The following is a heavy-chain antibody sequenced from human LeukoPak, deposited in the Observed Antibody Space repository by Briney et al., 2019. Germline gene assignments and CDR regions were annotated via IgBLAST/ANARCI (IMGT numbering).Heavy chain of an antibody. D-gene: IGHD3-10*01. V-gene: IGHV3-53*01. CDR2: IYSGGST. J-gene: IGHJ4*02. Sequence: GGSLRLSCAASGFTVSSNYMSWVRQAPGKGLEWVSVIYSGGSTYYADSVKGRFTISRDNSKNTLYLQMNSLRAEDTAVYYCATMVRGVIIGYWGQGTLVTVSS. CDR3: ATMVRGVIIGY. CDR1: GFTVSSNY.